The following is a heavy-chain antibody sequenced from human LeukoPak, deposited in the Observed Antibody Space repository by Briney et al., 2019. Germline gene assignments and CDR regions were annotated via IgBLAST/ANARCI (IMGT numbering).Heavy chain of an antibody. CDR1: GFTSSDHY. CDR3: ARGGIAARFAY. V-gene: IGHV3-11*04. D-gene: IGHD6-6*01. J-gene: IGHJ4*02. Sequence: GGSLRLSCAASGFTSSDHYMDWVRQAPGKGLEWVSYISSGSSSIFYADSVKGRFTISRDNSKNSLYLQMNSLRVEDTAVYYCARGGIAARFAYWGQGTLVTVSS. CDR2: ISSGSSSI.